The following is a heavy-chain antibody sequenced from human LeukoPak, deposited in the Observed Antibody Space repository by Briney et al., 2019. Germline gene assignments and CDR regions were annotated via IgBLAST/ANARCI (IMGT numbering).Heavy chain of an antibody. V-gene: IGHV1-8*01. CDR2: MNPNSGNT. CDR1: GYTFTSYD. Sequence: ASVTVSCTASGYTFTSYDINWVRQATGQGLEWMGWMNPNSGNTGYAQKFQGRVTMTRNTSISTAYMELSSLRSEDTAVYYCARAAAAGTSEYFQHWGQGTLVTVSS. CDR3: ARAAAAGTSEYFQH. D-gene: IGHD6-13*01. J-gene: IGHJ1*01.